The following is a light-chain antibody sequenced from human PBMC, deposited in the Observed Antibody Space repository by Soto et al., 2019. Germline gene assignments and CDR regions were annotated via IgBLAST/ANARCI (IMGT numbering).Light chain of an antibody. V-gene: IGKV1-5*03. CDR2: KAS. CDR1: QSISSW. Sequence: DIEMTQSPSTLSAAVGDRDTMTCQASQSISSWEACYQQKPEKAPNLLSNKASSLESGGPSRFSGSGSGTEFTLTISSLQPDDFATYYCQQYKSHRRTFGQGTKV. CDR3: QQYKSHRRT. J-gene: IGKJ1*01.